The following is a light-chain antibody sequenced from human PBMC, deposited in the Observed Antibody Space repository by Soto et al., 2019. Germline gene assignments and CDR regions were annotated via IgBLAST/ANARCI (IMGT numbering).Light chain of an antibody. CDR1: QSISSW. Sequence: DIKMTQSPSTLSASVGDIVTITCRASQSISSWLAWYQQKPGKAPKLLIYDASSLESGVPSRFSGSGSGTEFALTISSLQSDVFAYAYCQQYNSYSPSTFGQGTKREIK. J-gene: IGKJ2*02. CDR3: QQYNSYSPST. CDR2: DAS. V-gene: IGKV1-5*01.